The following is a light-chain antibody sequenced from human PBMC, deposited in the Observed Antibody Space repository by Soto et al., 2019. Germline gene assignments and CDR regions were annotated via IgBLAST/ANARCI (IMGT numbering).Light chain of an antibody. CDR1: QSVSSSY. J-gene: IGKJ1*01. CDR3: HQYGSSPET. Sequence: DIVLTQSPGTLSLSPGERASLSCRASQSVSSSYLAWYQQKPAQAPRLLIYRASSRATGIPDRFSASGSGTDFTLTISRLEPEDFAVYYCHQYGSSPETFGQGTKVEIK. V-gene: IGKV3-20*01. CDR2: RAS.